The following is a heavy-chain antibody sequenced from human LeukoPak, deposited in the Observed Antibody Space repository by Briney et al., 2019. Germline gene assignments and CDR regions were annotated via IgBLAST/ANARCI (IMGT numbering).Heavy chain of an antibody. CDR2: TIPIFGTA. Sequence: SVKVSCKASGGTFSSYAISWVRQAPGQGLEWMGGTIPIFGTANYAQKFQGRVTITADESTSTAYMELSSLRSEDTAVYYCARVLRYYDILTGYYTEAHFDYWGQGTLVTVSS. D-gene: IGHD3-9*01. CDR3: ARVLRYYDILTGYYTEAHFDY. V-gene: IGHV1-69*01. J-gene: IGHJ4*02. CDR1: GGTFSSYA.